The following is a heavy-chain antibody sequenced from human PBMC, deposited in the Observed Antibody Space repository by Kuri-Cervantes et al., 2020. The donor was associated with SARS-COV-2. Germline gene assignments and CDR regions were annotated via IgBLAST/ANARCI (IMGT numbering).Heavy chain of an antibody. D-gene: IGHD2-21*02. CDR1: GFTFGTYA. CDR3: PRSGVVTDYFDS. V-gene: IGHV3-30*04. J-gene: IGHJ4*02. Sequence: GGSLRLSCAASGFTFGTYAMPWVPQPPGKGLEWLPVVPYVGNTQYSADSVKDRFTIPGDNSATTLYLQMNSLTYVDTAVYFCPRSGVVTDYFDSWGQGTLVSGAS. CDR2: VPYVGNTQ.